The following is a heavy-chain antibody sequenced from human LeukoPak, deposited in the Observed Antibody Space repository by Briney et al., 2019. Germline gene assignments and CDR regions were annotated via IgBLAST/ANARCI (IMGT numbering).Heavy chain of an antibody. CDR2: INPTSGST. D-gene: IGHD1-26*01. Sequence: ASVKVSCKASGYTFTKFYMHWVRQAPGQGLEWMGIINPTSGSTTYAQKFRGRVPMTRDTSTSTVYMELSSLRSEDTAVYYCARGRVGTTTWEIDDYWGQGTLVTVSS. CDR1: GYTFTKFY. CDR3: ARGRVGTTTWEIDDY. J-gene: IGHJ4*02. V-gene: IGHV1-46*01.